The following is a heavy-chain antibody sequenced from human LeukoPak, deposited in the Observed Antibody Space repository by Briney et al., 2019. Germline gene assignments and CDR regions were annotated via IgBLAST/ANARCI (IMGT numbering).Heavy chain of an antibody. CDR2: VSGSGGST. CDR1: GFTFSSYA. Sequence: PGGSLRLSCAASGFTFSSYAMRWVRQGPGKGLEWVSAVSGSGGSTYYADSVKGRFTISRDNSKNTLYLQMNSLRAEDTAVYYCAKEAQYCSGGSCYSGFYYFDYWGQGTLVTVSS. J-gene: IGHJ4*02. CDR3: AKEAQYCSGGSCYSGFYYFDY. V-gene: IGHV3-23*01. D-gene: IGHD2-15*01.